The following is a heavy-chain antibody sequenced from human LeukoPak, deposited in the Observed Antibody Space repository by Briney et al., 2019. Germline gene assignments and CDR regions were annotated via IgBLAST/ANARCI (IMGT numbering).Heavy chain of an antibody. D-gene: IGHD5-12*01. Sequence: PSETLSLTCSVSGDSITATSYYWAWIRQPPGKGLEWIERIYYSGNTNYDPSLQSRVTISVDTSKNQFSLSLSSVTAADTAVYYCARQIRYTYDPNGFHPWGQGTLVTVSS. J-gene: IGHJ5*02. CDR1: GDSITATSYY. CDR2: IYYSGNT. CDR3: ARQIRYTYDPNGFHP. V-gene: IGHV4-39*01.